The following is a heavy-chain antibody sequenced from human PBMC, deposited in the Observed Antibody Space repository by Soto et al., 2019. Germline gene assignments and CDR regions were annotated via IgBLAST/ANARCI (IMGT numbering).Heavy chain of an antibody. V-gene: IGHV4-4*07. CDR2: IYTSGST. D-gene: IGHD3-16*02. CDR3: ARVNDYVWGSYPNYRPFYYFDY. Sequence: PSETLSLTCTVSGGSISSYYWSWIRQPAGKGLEWIGRIYTSGSTNYNPSLKSRVTMSVDTSKNQFSLKLSSVTAADTAMYYCARVNDYVWGSYPNYRPFYYFDYWGQGILVTVSS. CDR1: GGSISSYY. J-gene: IGHJ4*02.